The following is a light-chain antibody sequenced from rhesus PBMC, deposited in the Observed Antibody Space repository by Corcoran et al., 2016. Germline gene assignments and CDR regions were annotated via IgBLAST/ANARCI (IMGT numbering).Light chain of an antibody. J-gene: IGKJ2*01. CDR1: QSVSSY. CDR3: QKYSSSPHS. CDR2: GAS. Sequence: QVILTQSPASLSLSPGERATLSCRASQSVSSYLAWYQQTTGQAPRLLIYGASYRATGIPDRFSGSGSVTEFTLTNSSLEPEDFAVYFCQKYSSSPHSFGQGTKVEIK. V-gene: IGKV3-53*01.